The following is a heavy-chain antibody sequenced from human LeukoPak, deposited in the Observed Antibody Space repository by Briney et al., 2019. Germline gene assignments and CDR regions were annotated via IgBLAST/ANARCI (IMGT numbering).Heavy chain of an antibody. CDR3: ARDVVVVVAATGRWFDP. CDR1: GFTFSSYS. V-gene: IGHV3-21*04. J-gene: IGHJ5*02. D-gene: IGHD2-15*01. CDR2: ISSGSTYI. Sequence: GGSLRLSCAASGFTFSSYSMNWVRQAPGKGLEWVSSISSGSTYIYYADSVKGRFTISRDNAKNSLYLQMNSLRAEDTAVYYCARDVVVVVAATGRWFDPWGQGTLVTVSS.